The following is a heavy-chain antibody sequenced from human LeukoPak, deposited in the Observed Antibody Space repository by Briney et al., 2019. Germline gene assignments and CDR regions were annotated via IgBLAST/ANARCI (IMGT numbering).Heavy chain of an antibody. V-gene: IGHV3-48*01. CDR3: ASAHITMVRGVFDY. Sequence: GGSLRLSCAASGFTFSSYSMNWVRQAPGKGLEWVSYISSSSSTIYYADSVKGRFTISRDNAKNSLYLQMNSLRAEDTAVYYCASAHITMVRGVFDYWGQGTLVTVSS. CDR1: GFTFSSYS. D-gene: IGHD3-10*01. CDR2: ISSSSSTI. J-gene: IGHJ4*02.